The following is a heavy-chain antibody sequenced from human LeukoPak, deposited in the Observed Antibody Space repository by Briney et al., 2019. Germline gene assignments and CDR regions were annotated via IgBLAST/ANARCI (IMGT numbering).Heavy chain of an antibody. CDR1: GYTFTSYG. CDR3: ARDETGYYDSSGYLGY. J-gene: IGHJ4*02. Sequence: GASVKVSCKTSGYTFTSYGISWVRQAPGQGFEWMGWISAYNGNTNYAQKLQGRVTMTTDTSTSTAYMELRSLRSDDTAVYYCARDETGYYDSSGYLGYWGQGTLVTVSS. CDR2: ISAYNGNT. V-gene: IGHV1-18*01. D-gene: IGHD3-22*01.